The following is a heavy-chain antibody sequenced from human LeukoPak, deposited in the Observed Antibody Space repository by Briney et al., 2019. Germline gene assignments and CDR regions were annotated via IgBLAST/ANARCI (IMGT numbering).Heavy chain of an antibody. J-gene: IGHJ4*02. CDR1: GYTFTPYD. CDR2: VNPNSGGT. D-gene: IGHD6-19*01. Sequence: ASVKVSCTASGYTFTPYDMNWVPEAPGQRLEWMGWVNPNSGGTNYAQKFQDRVTMTRDTSISTAYMELHRLRSDDTAVYYCATAPLNGYNSGWYSFDYWGQGALVTVSS. V-gene: IGHV1-2*02. CDR3: ATAPLNGYNSGWYSFDY.